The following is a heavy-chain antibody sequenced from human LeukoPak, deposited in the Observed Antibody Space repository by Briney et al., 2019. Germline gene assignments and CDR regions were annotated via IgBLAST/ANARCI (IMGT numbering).Heavy chain of an antibody. CDR1: GFTFSTYS. CDR2: TEPGTGSM. V-gene: IGHV3-21*01. Sequence: GGSLRLSCAASGFTFSTYSMNWVRLAPGKGLEWVSSTEPGTGSMFYAGPVQGRFTISRDNAHNSLYLQMNSLRVEDTAVYYCARDYRDAYGYRYFDLWGRGTLVTVSS. D-gene: IGHD3-10*01. CDR3: ARDYRDAYGYRYFDL. J-gene: IGHJ2*01.